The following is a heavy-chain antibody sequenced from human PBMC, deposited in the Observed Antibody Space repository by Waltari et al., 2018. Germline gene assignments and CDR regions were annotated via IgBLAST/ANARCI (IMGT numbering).Heavy chain of an antibody. CDR3: ASLREFHRVRYFDL. J-gene: IGHJ2*01. Sequence: QVQLQESGPGLVKPSETLSLTCAVSGYSISSGYYWGWIRQPPGKGLEWIWSIYHSGVTCSHPSLKRRVTISVDTSKNPFSLKLSSVTAADTAVYYCASLREFHRVRYFDLWGRGTLVTVSS. CDR2: IYHSGVT. CDR1: GYSISSGYY. D-gene: IGHD3-10*01. V-gene: IGHV4-38-2*01.